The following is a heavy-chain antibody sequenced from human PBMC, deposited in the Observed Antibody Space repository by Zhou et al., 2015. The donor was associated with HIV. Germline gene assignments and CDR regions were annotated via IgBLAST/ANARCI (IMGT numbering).Heavy chain of an antibody. Sequence: QVQLVQSGAEVKKPGASVKVSCKASGYTFTGYYMHWVRQAPGQGLEWMGWINPNSGGTNYAQKFQGRVTITADESTSTAYMELSSLRSEDTAVYYCARAASKSSGYFGTFDYWGQGTLVTVSS. CDR3: ARAASKSSGYFGTFDY. CDR2: INPNSGGT. V-gene: IGHV1-2*02. CDR1: GYTFTGYY. D-gene: IGHD3-22*01. J-gene: IGHJ4*02.